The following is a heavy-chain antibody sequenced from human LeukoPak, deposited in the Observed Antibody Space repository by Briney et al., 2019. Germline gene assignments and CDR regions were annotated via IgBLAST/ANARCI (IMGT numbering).Heavy chain of an antibody. V-gene: IGHV4-34*01. Sequence: SETLSLTCAVYGGSFSGYYWSWIRQPPGKGLEWIREINHSGSTNYNPSLKSRVTISVDTSKNQFSLKLSSVTAADTAVYYCARDGYSYGKFDYWGQGTLVTVSS. J-gene: IGHJ4*02. CDR3: ARDGYSYGKFDY. D-gene: IGHD5-18*01. CDR2: INHSGST. CDR1: GGSFSGYY.